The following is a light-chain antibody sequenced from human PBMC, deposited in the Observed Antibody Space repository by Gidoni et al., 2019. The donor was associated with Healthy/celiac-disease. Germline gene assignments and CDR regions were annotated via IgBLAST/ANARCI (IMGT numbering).Light chain of an antibody. V-gene: IGKV4-1*01. CDR3: QQYYSTLT. CDR1: QSVLYSANNNNY. CDR2: WAS. J-gene: IGKJ4*01. Sequence: DIVMTQSPASMSVSLGERATINCKSSQSVLYSANNNNYLAWYQQKPGQPPKLLIYWASTRESGVPGRFSGSGSGTDFTLTISSLQAEDVAVYYCQQYYSTLTFGGGTKVEIK.